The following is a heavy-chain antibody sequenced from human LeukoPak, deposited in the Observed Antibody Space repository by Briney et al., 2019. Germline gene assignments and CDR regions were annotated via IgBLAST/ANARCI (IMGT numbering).Heavy chain of an antibody. CDR1: GGTFSSYA. CDR2: IIPIFGTA. Sequence: ASVKVSCKASGGTFSSYAISWVRQAPGQGLEWMGGIIPIFGTANYAQKFQGRVTITADESTSTAYMELSSLRCEDTAVYYCARGPPYCSGGSCYSGYWGQGTLVTVSS. D-gene: IGHD2-15*01. J-gene: IGHJ4*02. V-gene: IGHV1-69*13. CDR3: ARGPPYCSGGSCYSGY.